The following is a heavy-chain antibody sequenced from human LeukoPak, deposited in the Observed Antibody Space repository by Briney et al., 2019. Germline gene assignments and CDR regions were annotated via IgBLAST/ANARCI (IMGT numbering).Heavy chain of an antibody. CDR3: ARGLNPLYGWFDP. Sequence: KPSETLSLTCAVYGGSFSGYYWSWIRQPPGKGLEWIGEINHSGSTNYNPSLKSRVTISVDTSKNQFSLKLSSVTAADTAVYYCARGLNPLYGWFDPGGQGTLVTVSS. CDR2: INHSGST. V-gene: IGHV4-34*01. D-gene: IGHD2/OR15-2a*01. J-gene: IGHJ5*02. CDR1: GGSFSGYY.